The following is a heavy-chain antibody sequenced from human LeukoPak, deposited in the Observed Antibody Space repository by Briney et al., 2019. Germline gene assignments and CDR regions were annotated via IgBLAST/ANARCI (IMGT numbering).Heavy chain of an antibody. CDR1: GGTFSSYA. CDR3: ASVYCSSTSCYNYYYYYMDV. Sequence: GASVTVSCKASGGTFSSYAISWVRQAPGQGLEWMGGIIPIFGTANYAQKFQGRVTITTDESTSTAYMELSSLRSEDTAVYYCASVYCSSTSCYNYYYYYMDVWGKGTTVTVSS. CDR2: IIPIFGTA. V-gene: IGHV1-69*05. D-gene: IGHD2-2*02. J-gene: IGHJ6*03.